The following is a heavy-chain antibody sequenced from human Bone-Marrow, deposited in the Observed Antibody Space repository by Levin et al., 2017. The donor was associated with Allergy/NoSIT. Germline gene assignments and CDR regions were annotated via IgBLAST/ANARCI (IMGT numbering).Heavy chain of an antibody. D-gene: IGHD3-9*01. CDR1: GFTFSSHS. CDR2: ISTTSSTI. V-gene: IGHV3-48*02. Sequence: GGSLRLSCAASGFTFSSHSMNWVHQAPGKGLEWVSYISTTSSTIYYADSVKGRFTISRDNAKNSLYLQMNSLRDEDTAVYYCARDHITIFSLYFDYWGPGTLVTVSS. CDR3: ARDHITIFSLYFDY. J-gene: IGHJ4*02.